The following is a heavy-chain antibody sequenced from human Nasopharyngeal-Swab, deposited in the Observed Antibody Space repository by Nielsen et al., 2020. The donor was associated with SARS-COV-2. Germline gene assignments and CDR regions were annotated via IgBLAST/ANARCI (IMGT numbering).Heavy chain of an antibody. CDR3: AADRRYDFWSGYPAFDY. V-gene: IGHV1-58*01. J-gene: IGHJ4*02. CDR2: IVVGSGNT. CDR1: GFTFTSSA. Sequence: SVTVSCKASGFTFTSSAVQWVRQARGQRLEWIGWIVVGSGNTNYAQKFQERVTITRDMSTSTAYMELSSLRSEDTAVYYCAADRRYDFWSGYPAFDYWGQGTLVTVSS. D-gene: IGHD3-3*01.